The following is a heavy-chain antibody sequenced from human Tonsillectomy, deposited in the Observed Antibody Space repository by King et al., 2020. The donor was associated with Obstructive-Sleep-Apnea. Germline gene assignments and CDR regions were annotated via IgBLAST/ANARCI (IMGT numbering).Heavy chain of an antibody. Sequence: VQLQESGPGLVKPSETLSLTCNVSGSSISSGYYWGWIRQPPGKGLEWIGSIYHSGTTYYNPSLNSRVTISVDTSKNQFSLRLTSVTAADTAVYYCARIGMGAIGVDYWGQGTLVTVSS. CDR2: IYHSGTT. CDR1: GSSISSGYY. CDR3: ARIGMGAIGVDY. V-gene: IGHV4-38-2*02. J-gene: IGHJ4*02. D-gene: IGHD1-26*01.